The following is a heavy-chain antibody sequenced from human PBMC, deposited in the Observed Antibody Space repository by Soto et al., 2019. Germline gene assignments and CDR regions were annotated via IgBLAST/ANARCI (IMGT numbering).Heavy chain of an antibody. J-gene: IGHJ5*02. CDR1: GGTFSSYA. Sequence: GASVKVSCKASGGTFSSYAIIWVRQAPGQGLEWMGGIIPIFGTANYAQKFQGRVTITADESTSTAYMELSSLRSEDTAVYYCARSSGGVFGIIIEGTNWFAPWGQGTLVTVSS. CDR3: ARSSGGVFGIIIEGTNWFAP. CDR2: IIPIFGTA. D-gene: IGHD3-16*01. V-gene: IGHV1-69*13.